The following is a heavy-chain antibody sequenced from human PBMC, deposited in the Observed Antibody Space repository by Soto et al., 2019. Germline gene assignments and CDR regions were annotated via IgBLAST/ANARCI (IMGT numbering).Heavy chain of an antibody. Sequence: SETLSLTCTVSGGSISSSSYYWGWIRQPPGKGLEWIGSIYYSGSTYYNPSLKSRVTISVDTSKNQFSLKLSSVTAADTAVYYCARQGYSSGWRYCYGMDVWGQGTTVTVSS. CDR2: IYYSGST. CDR3: ARQGYSSGWRYCYGMDV. CDR1: GGSISSSSYY. V-gene: IGHV4-39*01. D-gene: IGHD6-19*01. J-gene: IGHJ6*02.